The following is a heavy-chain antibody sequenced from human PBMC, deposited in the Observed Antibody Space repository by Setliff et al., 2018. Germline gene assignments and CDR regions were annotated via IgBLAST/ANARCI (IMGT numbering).Heavy chain of an antibody. D-gene: IGHD2-15*01. J-gene: IGHJ4*02. CDR1: GFTFRSYE. V-gene: IGHV3-33*08. Sequence: GGSLRLSCAASGFTFRSYEMNWVRQTPGKGLEWVAVIWGDGGTKYHADSVKGRFTISRDNSKNTLYLQMNSLRPEDTAVYYCARTCSGSGCYAGLESWGQGTPVTVSS. CDR3: ARTCSGSGCYAGLES. CDR2: IWGDGGTK.